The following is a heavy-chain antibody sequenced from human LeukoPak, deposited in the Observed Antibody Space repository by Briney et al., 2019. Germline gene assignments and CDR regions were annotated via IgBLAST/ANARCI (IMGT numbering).Heavy chain of an antibody. CDR2: IYHSGST. CDR3: ARGGYGDYEVVSFDP. D-gene: IGHD4-17*01. J-gene: IGHJ5*02. CDR1: GYSISSGYY. Sequence: SETLSLTCTVSGYSISSGYYWGWIRQPPGKGLEWIGSIYHSGSTYYNPSLKSRVTISVDTSKNQFSLKLSSVTAADTAVYYCARGGYGDYEVVSFDPWGQGTLVTVSS. V-gene: IGHV4-38-2*02.